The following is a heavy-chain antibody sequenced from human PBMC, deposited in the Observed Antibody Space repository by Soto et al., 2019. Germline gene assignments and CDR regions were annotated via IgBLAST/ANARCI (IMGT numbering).Heavy chain of an antibody. CDR3: AKDRGFGAGHGMDV. V-gene: IGHV3-23*01. Sequence: EVQLLESGGDLVQPGGSLRLSCEASGFTFSNYAMSWVRQAPGEGLEWVTGISARGGTTYYVDSVKGRLTISRDNSKNALYLQMTARRAEDRAVYYCAKDRGFGAGHGMDVWGQGTTVTVSS. J-gene: IGHJ6*02. CDR1: GFTFSNYA. CDR2: ISARGGTT. D-gene: IGHD3-10*01.